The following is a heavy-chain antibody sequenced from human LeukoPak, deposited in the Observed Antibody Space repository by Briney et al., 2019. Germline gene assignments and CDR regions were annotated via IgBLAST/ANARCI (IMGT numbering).Heavy chain of an antibody. J-gene: IGHJ1*01. CDR3: AREHRQFQH. CDR1: GFTFSSYG. V-gene: IGHV3-21*05. Sequence: PGRSLRLSCAASGFTFSSYGMHWVRQAPGKGLEWVSYISSSSSYTNYADSVKGRFTISRDNAKNSLYLQMNSLRAEDTAVYYCAREHRQFQHWGQGTLVTVSS. CDR2: ISSSSSYT.